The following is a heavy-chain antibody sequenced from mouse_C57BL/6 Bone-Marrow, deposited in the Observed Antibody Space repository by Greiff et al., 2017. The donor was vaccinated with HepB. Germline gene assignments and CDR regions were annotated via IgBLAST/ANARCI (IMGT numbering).Heavy chain of an antibody. CDR1: GYTFTSYW. J-gene: IGHJ3*01. D-gene: IGHD4-1*01. CDR3: AREGNWDDFFFFAY. Sequence: QVQLQQPGAELVKPGASVKLSCKASGYTFTSYWMHWVKQRPGQGLEWIGMIHPNSGSTNYNEKFKSKATLTVDKSSSTAYMQLSSLTSEDSAVYYCAREGNWDDFFFFAYWGQGTLVTVSA. CDR2: IHPNSGST. V-gene: IGHV1-64*01.